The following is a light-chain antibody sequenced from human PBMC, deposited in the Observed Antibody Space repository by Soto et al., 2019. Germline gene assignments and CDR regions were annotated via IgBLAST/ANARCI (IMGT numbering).Light chain of an antibody. CDR1: QSVSSSY. J-gene: IGKJ5*01. CDR2: GAS. CDR3: QQYGSSPRIT. Sequence: EIVVTQSRGTLSLSPGERATLSGRASQSVSSSYLAWYQQKPGQAPRLLIYGASSRATGIPDRFSGSGSGTDFTLTISRLEPEDFAVYYCQQYGSSPRITFGQGTRLEIK. V-gene: IGKV3-20*01.